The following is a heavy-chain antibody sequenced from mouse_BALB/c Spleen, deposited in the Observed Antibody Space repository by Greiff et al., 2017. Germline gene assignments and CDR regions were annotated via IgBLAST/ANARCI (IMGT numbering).Heavy chain of an antibody. CDR2: INPGSGGT. J-gene: IGHJ2*01. V-gene: IGHV1-54*01. D-gene: IGHD1-2*01. Sequence: VQLQQSGAELVRPGTSVKVSCKASGYAFTNYLIEWVKQRPGQGLEWIGVINPGSGGTNYNEKFKGKATLTADKSSSTAYMQLSSLTSDDSAVYFCARRGNGYYFDYWGQGTTLTVSS. CDR1: GYAFTNYL. CDR3: ARRGNGYYFDY.